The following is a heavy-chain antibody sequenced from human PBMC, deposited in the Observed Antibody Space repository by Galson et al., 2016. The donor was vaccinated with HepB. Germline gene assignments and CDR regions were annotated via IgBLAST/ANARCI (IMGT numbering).Heavy chain of an antibody. D-gene: IGHD3-10*01. CDR3: AKDRRLLWFGEFNYYMDV. V-gene: IGHV3-21*01. Sequence: SLRLSCAASGFTSSSYSMNWVRQAPGKGLEWVSSISSSSSYIYYADSVKGRFTISRDNAKNSLYLQMNSLRAEDTAVYYCAKDRRLLWFGEFNYYMDVWGKGTTVTVSS. CDR2: ISSSSSYI. J-gene: IGHJ6*03. CDR1: GFTSSSYS.